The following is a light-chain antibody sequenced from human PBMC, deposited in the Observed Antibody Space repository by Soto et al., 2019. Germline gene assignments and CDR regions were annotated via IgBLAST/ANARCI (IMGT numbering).Light chain of an antibody. CDR2: GAS. J-gene: IGKJ1*01. V-gene: IGKV3-20*01. CDR1: QSVSNNY. CDR3: QQYGSSGT. Sequence: EIALKHSPGTLSLSPGERATLSCRASQSVSNNYLAWYQQKPGQAPRLLIYGASNRATGIPDRFSGSGSGTDSTLTISRLEPEDFAVYYCQQYGSSGTFGQGTKVDIK.